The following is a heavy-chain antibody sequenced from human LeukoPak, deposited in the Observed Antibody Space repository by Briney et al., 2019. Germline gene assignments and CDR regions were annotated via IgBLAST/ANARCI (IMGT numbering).Heavy chain of an antibody. CDR1: GFTFDDYA. V-gene: IGHV3-43*02. Sequence: GGSLRLSCAASGFTFDDYAMHWVRQAPGKGLEWVSLISGDGGSTYYADSVKGRFTISRDDSKNTLWLRMSSLRADDTAVYYCTRQDPSSSGWYPWGQGTLVTVSS. CDR3: TRQDPSSSGWYP. D-gene: IGHD6-13*01. CDR2: ISGDGGST. J-gene: IGHJ5*02.